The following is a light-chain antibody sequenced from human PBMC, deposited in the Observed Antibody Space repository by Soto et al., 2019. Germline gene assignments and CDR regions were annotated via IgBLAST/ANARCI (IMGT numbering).Light chain of an antibody. V-gene: IGKV3D-15*01. CDR3: QQYAYWPET. CDR2: YSS. Sequence: VMTQFPDTVSVTPGETVTLSCGASQSVRTNLAWYQQRPGQAPRLLIHYSSTRARDIPARFSGSGSGTNLTLAISSLQSEDFAVYYCQQYAYWPETFGQGTKVEIK. CDR1: QSVRTN. J-gene: IGKJ1*01.